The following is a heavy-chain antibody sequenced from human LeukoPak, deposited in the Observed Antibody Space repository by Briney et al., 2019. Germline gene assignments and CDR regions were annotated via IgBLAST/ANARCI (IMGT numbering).Heavy chain of an antibody. CDR1: GFTFRTYS. J-gene: IGHJ3*02. Sequence: PGGSLRLSCAASGFTFRTYSMNWVRQAPGKGLEWVSYIGSSSSTIYYADSVKGRFTISRDNAKNSLHLQMNSLRAEDTAVYYCAREGLVVPATIDAFDIWGQGTMVTVSS. V-gene: IGHV3-48*01. CDR3: AREGLVVPATIDAFDI. CDR2: IGSSSSTI. D-gene: IGHD2-2*01.